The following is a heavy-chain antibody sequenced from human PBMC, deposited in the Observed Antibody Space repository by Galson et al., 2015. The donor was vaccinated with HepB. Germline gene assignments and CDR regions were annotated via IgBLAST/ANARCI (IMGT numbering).Heavy chain of an antibody. D-gene: IGHD3-16*02. CDR1: GFTFSGFT. CDR3: TRGDYIWGSYRYSAFDI. Sequence: ALRLACAASGFTFSGFTMNGVRQGPGKGLGWVSRINGDGLSTNYEDSVKGRFTTSRDHAKNTLYLQMNSLRAEDTAVYYCTRGDYIWGSYRYSAFDIWGQGTVVTVSS. CDR2: INGDGLST. V-gene: IGHV3-74*01. J-gene: IGHJ3*02.